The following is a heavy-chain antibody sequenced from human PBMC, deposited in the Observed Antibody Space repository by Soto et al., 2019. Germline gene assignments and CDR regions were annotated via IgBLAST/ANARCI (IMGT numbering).Heavy chain of an antibody. V-gene: IGHV3-23*01. CDR3: AKNWGSYSYFPIAY. J-gene: IGHJ4*02. Sequence: GGSLRLSCAASGFTFSSYAMSWVRQAPGKGLEWVSAISGSGGSTYYADSVKGRFTISRDNSKNTLYLQMNSLRAEDTAVYYCAKNWGSYSYFPIAYWGQGTLVTVYS. CDR1: GFTFSSYA. CDR2: ISGSGGST. D-gene: IGHD3-16*02.